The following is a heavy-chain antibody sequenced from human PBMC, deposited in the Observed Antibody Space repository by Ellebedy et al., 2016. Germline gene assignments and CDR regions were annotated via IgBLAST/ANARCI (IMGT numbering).Heavy chain of an antibody. CDR3: AVEGSAGDAFEI. Sequence: SETLSLTXNVSGGSITGGDYYWSWIRQPPGKGLEWIGYIYYSGNTYYNPSLRSRLTISLDTSKSQFSLRLTSVIAADTAVYYCAVEGSAGDAFEIWGQGTMVTVSS. V-gene: IGHV4-30-4*01. D-gene: IGHD2-15*01. CDR1: GGSITGGDYY. J-gene: IGHJ3*02. CDR2: IYYSGNT.